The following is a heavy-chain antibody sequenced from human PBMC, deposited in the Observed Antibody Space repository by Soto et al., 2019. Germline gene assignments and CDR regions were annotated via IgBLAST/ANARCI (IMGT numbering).Heavy chain of an antibody. Sequence: PGGSLRLSCAASGFTFSSYGMHWVRQAPGKGLEWVAVIWYDGSNKYYADSVKGRFTISRDNSKNTLYLQMNSLRAEDTAVYYCARDGVEYYYYYMDVWGKGTTVTVSS. CDR2: IWYDGSNK. V-gene: IGHV3-33*01. J-gene: IGHJ6*03. CDR3: ARDGVEYYYYYMDV. CDR1: GFTFSSYG.